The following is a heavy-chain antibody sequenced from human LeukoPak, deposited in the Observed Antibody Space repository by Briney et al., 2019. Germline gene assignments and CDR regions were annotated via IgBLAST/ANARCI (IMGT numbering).Heavy chain of an antibody. Sequence: ASVKVSCKASGYTFTSYYMHWVRQAPGQGLEWMGIINPSGGSTSYAQKFQGRVTMTRDMSTSTVYMELSSLRSEDTAVYYCARDSTVVMHRNEGYFDLWGRGTLVTVSS. CDR1: GYTFTSYY. CDR3: ARDSTVVMHRNEGYFDL. V-gene: IGHV1-46*01. D-gene: IGHD4-23*01. J-gene: IGHJ2*01. CDR2: INPSGGST.